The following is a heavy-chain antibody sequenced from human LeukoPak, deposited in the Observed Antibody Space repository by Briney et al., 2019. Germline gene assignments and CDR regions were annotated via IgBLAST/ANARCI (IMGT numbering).Heavy chain of an antibody. V-gene: IGHV3-30-3*01. D-gene: IGHD3-3*01. CDR1: GFTFSSYA. Sequence: PGGSLRLSCAASGFTFSSYAMHWVRQAPGKGLEWVAVISYDGSNKYYADSVKGRFTISRDNSKNTLYLQMNSLRAEDTAVYYCARDPRHTRRITIFGVVPRRYYFDYWGQGTLVTVSS. CDR3: ARDPRHTRRITIFGVVPRRYYFDY. CDR2: ISYDGSNK. J-gene: IGHJ4*02.